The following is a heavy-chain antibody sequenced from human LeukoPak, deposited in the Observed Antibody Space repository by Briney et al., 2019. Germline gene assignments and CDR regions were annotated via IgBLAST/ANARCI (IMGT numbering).Heavy chain of an antibody. Sequence: ASVKVSCKASGYTFTGYYMHWARQAPGQGLEWMGWINPNSGGTNYAQKFQGRVTMTRDTSISTAYMELSRLRSDDTAVYYCARGNDYYAPYFDYWGQGTLVTVSS. J-gene: IGHJ4*02. V-gene: IGHV1-2*02. CDR2: INPNSGGT. CDR1: GYTFTGYY. D-gene: IGHD3-10*01. CDR3: ARGNDYYAPYFDY.